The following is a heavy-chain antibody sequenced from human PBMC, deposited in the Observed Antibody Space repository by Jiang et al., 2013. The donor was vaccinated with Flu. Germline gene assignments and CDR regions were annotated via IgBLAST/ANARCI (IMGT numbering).Heavy chain of an antibody. Sequence: GLVKPSETLSLTCTVSGGSISSSSHYWGWIRQPPGKGLEWIGSIYYSGSTYYNPSLKSRVTVSVDTSKSQVSLKLNSVTAADTAVYFCARLSGWEGAFSLDYWGQGTLVTVSS. CDR1: GGSISSSSHY. CDR3: ARLSGWEGAFSLDY. CDR2: IYYSGST. J-gene: IGHJ4*02. V-gene: IGHV4-39*01. D-gene: IGHD6-19*01.